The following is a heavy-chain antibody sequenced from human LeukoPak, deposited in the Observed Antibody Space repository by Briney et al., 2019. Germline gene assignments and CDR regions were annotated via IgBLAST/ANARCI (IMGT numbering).Heavy chain of an antibody. J-gene: IGHJ4*02. V-gene: IGHV3-30*18. D-gene: IGHD5-24*01. CDR3: AKDRGWLQSIDY. CDR2: ISYDGSNK. CDR1: GFTFSSYG. Sequence: GGSLRLSCAASGFTFSSYGMHWVRQAPGKGLEWVAVISYDGSNKYYADSVKGRFTISRDNSKNTLYLQMNSLRAEDTAVYYCAKDRGWLQSIDYWGQGALVTVSS.